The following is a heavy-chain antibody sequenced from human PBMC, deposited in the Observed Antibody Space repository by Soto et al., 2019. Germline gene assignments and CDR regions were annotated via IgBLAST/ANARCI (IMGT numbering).Heavy chain of an antibody. V-gene: IGHV4-59*01. CDR3: ARGVIGSSWHNEYYFDY. Sequence: SETLSLTCTVSGGSISSYYWSWIRQPPGKGLEWIGYIYYSGSTNYNPSLKSRVTISVDTSKNQFSLKLSSVTAADTAVYYCARGVIGSSWHNEYYFDYWGQGTLVTVSS. J-gene: IGHJ4*02. CDR2: IYYSGST. D-gene: IGHD6-13*01. CDR1: GGSISSYY.